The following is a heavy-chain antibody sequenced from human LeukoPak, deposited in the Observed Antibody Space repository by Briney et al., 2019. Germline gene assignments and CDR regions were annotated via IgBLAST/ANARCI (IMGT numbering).Heavy chain of an antibody. J-gene: IGHJ4*02. CDR3: AKDDDWLRFEH. CDR2: ISGSGGRT. V-gene: IGHV3-23*01. CDR1: GFTFSSYA. D-gene: IGHD5-12*01. Sequence: GGSLRLSCAVSGFTFSSYAMSWVRQAPGKGLEWVSGISGSGGRTYYADSVKGRFTISRDNSNHMLYLQMNSLIAEDTAIYYCAKDDDWLRFEHWGRGTPVSVSS.